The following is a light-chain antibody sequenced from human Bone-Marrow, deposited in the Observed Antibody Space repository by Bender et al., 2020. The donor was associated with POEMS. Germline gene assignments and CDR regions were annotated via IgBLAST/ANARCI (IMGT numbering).Light chain of an antibody. Sequence: QSALTQPASVSGSPGQSITLSCTGTSSDVGAYNYVSWYQQHPGKAPRLMIYDVNNRPSGVSHRFSGSKSGNTASLTISGLQAEDEADYYCCSYTNRGTLIFGGGTTLAVL. CDR3: CSYTNRGTLI. V-gene: IGLV2-14*01. CDR1: SSDVGAYNY. CDR2: DVN. J-gene: IGLJ2*01.